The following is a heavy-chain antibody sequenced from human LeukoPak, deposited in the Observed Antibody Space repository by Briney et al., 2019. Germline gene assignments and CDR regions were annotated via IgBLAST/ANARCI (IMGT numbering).Heavy chain of an antibody. CDR3: ARWEYYYDSSGYYSDY. D-gene: IGHD3-22*01. V-gene: IGHV3-23*01. J-gene: IGHJ4*02. CDR1: GFTFSSYA. Sequence: GGSLRLSCAASGFTFSSYAMSWVRQAPGKGLEWVSAISGSGGSTYYADSVKGRFTISRDNSKNTLYLQMNSLRAEDTAVYYCARWEYYYDSSGYYSDYWGQGTLVTVSS. CDR2: ISGSGGST.